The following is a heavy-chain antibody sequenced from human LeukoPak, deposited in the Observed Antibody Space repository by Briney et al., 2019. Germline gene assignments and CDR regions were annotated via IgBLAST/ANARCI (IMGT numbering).Heavy chain of an antibody. V-gene: IGHV3-48*01. CDR3: ARDRSGDYTGLGVY. CDR1: GFTFSSYS. D-gene: IGHD2-21*02. CDR2: ISSSSSTI. J-gene: IGHJ4*02. Sequence: PGGSLRLSCAASGFTFSSYSMNWVRQAPGKGLEWVSYISSSSSTIYYADSVKGRFTISRDNAKNSLYLQMNSLRAEDTAVYYCARDRSGDYTGLGVYWGQGTLVTVSS.